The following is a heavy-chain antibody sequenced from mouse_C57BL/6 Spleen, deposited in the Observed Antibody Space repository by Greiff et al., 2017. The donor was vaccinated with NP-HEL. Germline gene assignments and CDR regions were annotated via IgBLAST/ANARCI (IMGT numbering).Heavy chain of an antibody. CDR1: GYTFTSYW. CDR2: INPSNGGT. V-gene: IGHV1-53*01. Sequence: QVQLQQPGTELVKPGASVKLSCKASGYTFTSYWMHWVKQRPGQGLEWIGNINPSNGGTNYNEKFKSKATLTVDKSSSTAYMQLSSLTSEDSAVYYFARWPIITTVVAHWYFDVWGTGTTVTVSS. J-gene: IGHJ1*03. CDR3: ARWPIITTVVAHWYFDV. D-gene: IGHD1-1*01.